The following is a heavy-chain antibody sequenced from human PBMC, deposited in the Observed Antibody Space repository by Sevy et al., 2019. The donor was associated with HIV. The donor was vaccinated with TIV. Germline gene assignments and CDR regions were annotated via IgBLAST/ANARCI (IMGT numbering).Heavy chain of an antibody. Sequence: GGSLRLSCSASGFTFSSYAMHWVRQAPGKGLEYVSAISSNGGSTYYADSVKGRFTISRDNSKNTLYLQMSSLRAEDTAVYYCVKSYISSSGGKGYYMDVWGKGTTVTVSS. V-gene: IGHV3-64D*06. CDR1: GFTFSSYA. CDR3: VKSYISSSGGKGYYMDV. D-gene: IGHD6-6*01. J-gene: IGHJ6*03. CDR2: ISSNGGST.